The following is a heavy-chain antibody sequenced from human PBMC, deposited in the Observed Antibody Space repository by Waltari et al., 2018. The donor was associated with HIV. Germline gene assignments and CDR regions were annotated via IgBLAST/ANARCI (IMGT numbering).Heavy chain of an antibody. CDR1: GFDFSRFS. CDR2: LRRDTYEA. CDR3: VRDDPGYVPIDY. J-gene: IGHJ4*02. V-gene: IGHV3-21*04. Sequence: LVQSGGGEVPEGGSLLLSCSGSGFDFSRFSLNWVSQTPRRGLEWVASLRRDTYEANYLASVRGRFTISRDNARSSAFLEMTGLRVEDTATYYCVRDDPGYVPIDYWGQGSQVIVS. D-gene: IGHD2-15*01.